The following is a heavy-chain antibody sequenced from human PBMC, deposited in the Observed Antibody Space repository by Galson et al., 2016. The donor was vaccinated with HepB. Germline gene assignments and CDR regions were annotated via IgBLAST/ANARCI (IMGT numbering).Heavy chain of an antibody. D-gene: IGHD5-18*01. J-gene: IGHJ4*02. V-gene: IGHV3-53*01. CDR1: GFSVSSKY. CDR2: IHSDGST. CDR3: ARGLREYIYGYYFDY. Sequence: SLRLSCAASGFSVSSKYMSWVRQAPGKGLEWVSVIHSDGSTKYADSVKGRFTISRDNSKNTLFLQMHSLRVEDTAVFCCARGLREYIYGYYFDYWGQGTLVTVSS.